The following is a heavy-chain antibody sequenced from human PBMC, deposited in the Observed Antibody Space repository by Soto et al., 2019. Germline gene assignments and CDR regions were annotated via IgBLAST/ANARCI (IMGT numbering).Heavy chain of an antibody. CDR3: AREPRYCRGGSCSITGDAYDI. J-gene: IGHJ3*02. V-gene: IGHV3-66*01. Sequence: EVQLVESGGGLVQPGGSLRLSCTASGFIVSDTYVNWVRQAPGKGLEWVSVISNRGDTHYADSVRGRFSLSRDNSDNTLHRQMNNLRVEDTAGYYCAREPRYCRGGSCSITGDAYDIWGQGTMVTVSS. D-gene: IGHD2-15*01. CDR1: GFIVSDTY. CDR2: ISNRGDT.